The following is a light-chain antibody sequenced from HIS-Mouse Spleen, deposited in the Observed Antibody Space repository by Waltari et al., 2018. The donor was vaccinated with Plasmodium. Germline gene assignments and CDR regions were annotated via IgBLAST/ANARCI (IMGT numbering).Light chain of an antibody. Sequence: DIQMTQSPSSLSASVGDRVTITCRASQSISSYLNWYQQKPGKAPKLLIYAASSLQSGVPSRFSCSGSGTDCTLTISSLQPEALATYYCQQSYSTPWTFGQGTKVEIK. V-gene: IGKV1-39*01. CDR1: QSISSY. CDR2: AAS. CDR3: QQSYSTPWT. J-gene: IGKJ1*01.